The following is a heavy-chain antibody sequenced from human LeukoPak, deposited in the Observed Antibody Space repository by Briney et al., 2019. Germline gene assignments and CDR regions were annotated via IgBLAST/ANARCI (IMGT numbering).Heavy chain of an antibody. CDR2: IYHSGST. CDR1: GYSISSGYY. CDR3: ARHAPQFRLLDDAFDI. D-gene: IGHD3-3*01. J-gene: IGHJ3*02. Sequence: SETLSLTCAVSGYSISSGYYWGWIRQPPGKGLEWIGSIYHSGSTYYNPSLKSRVTISVDTSKNQFSLKLSSVTAADTAVYYCARHAPQFRLLDDAFDIWGQGTMVTVSS. V-gene: IGHV4-38-2*01.